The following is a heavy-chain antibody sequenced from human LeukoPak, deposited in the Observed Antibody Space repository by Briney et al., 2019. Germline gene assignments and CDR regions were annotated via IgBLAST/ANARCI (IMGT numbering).Heavy chain of an antibody. CDR1: GFTFSNFA. D-gene: IGHD3-16*01. CDR2: ISDSGGGT. J-gene: IGHJ4*02. Sequence: GGSLRLSWAASGFTFSNFAMSWVRQAPGKGLQWVSAISDSGGGTFYADSVKGRFTISRDNSKNTLYLQMNSLRAEDTAVYYCAKVGVGWVAFESWGQGTLVTVSS. V-gene: IGHV3-23*01. CDR3: AKVGVGWVAFES.